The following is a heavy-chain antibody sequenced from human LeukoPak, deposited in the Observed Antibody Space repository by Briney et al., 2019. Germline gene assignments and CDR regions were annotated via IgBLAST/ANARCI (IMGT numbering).Heavy chain of an antibody. V-gene: IGHV1-2*02. J-gene: IGHJ6*03. D-gene: IGHD2-21*01. CDR1: GYTFTGYY. CDR2: INPNSGGT. Sequence: ASVKVSCKASGYTFTGYYMHWVRQAPGQGLEWMGWINPNSGGTNYAQKFQGRVTMTRDTSIGTAYMELSRLRSDDTAVYYCARTHTDSYYYYYYMDVWGKGTTVTVSS. CDR3: ARTHTDSYYYYYYMDV.